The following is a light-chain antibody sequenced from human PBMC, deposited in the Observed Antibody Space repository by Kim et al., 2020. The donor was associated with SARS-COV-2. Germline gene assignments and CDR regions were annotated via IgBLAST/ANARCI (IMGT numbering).Light chain of an antibody. CDR3: SSYSSSSPHV. Sequence: QPALTQPASVSGSPGQSVTISCAGTSSDVGAYNYVSWYQQHPGKAPKLMIYDVTNRPSGVSNRFSGSKSGNTASLSISGLQAEDEADYYCSSYSSSSPHVFGTGTQLTVL. V-gene: IGLV2-14*03. CDR2: DVT. J-gene: IGLJ1*01. CDR1: SSDVGAYNY.